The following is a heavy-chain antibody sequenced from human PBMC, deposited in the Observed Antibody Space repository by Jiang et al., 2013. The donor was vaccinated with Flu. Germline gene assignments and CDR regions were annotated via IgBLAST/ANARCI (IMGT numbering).Heavy chain of an antibody. D-gene: IGHD4-23*01. CDR2: INYSGTT. J-gene: IGHJ4*02. V-gene: IGHV4-30-4*01. Sequence: VSGGSISSGNYYWSWIRQPPGKALEWIGYINYSGTTSYNPSLQSRVTISVDSSKNQFSLKLSSVTAADTAVYYCARVLRGNEYGGNVPDHWGQGTLVTVSS. CDR1: GGSISSGNYY. CDR3: ARVLRGNEYGGNVPDH.